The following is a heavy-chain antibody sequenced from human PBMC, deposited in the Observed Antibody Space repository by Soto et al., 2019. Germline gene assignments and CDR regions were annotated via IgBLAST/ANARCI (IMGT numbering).Heavy chain of an antibody. Sequence: VSCKASGYTFTSYAMHWVRQAPGQRLEWMGWINAGNGNTKYSQKFQGRVTITRDTSASTAYMELSSLRSEDTAVYYCARIPYSSSSNPYFDYWGQGTLVTVSS. V-gene: IGHV1-3*01. CDR1: GYTFTSYA. J-gene: IGHJ4*02. CDR2: INAGNGNT. D-gene: IGHD6-6*01. CDR3: ARIPYSSSSNPYFDY.